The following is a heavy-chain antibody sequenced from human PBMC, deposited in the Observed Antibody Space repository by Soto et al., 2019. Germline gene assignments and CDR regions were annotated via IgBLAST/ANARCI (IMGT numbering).Heavy chain of an antibody. V-gene: IGHV3-74*01. D-gene: IGHD1-26*01. CDR3: ATVAYSGSFFAH. J-gene: IGHJ5*02. CDR2: INGDGSST. CDR1: GFTFSSNW. Sequence: PGGSLRLSCAAAGFTFSSNWMYWVRQAPGKGLVWVSRINGDGSSTTYAASVKGRFTIARDNAKNTLYLQMNSLSAEDTAVYYCATVAYSGSFFAHWGQGTLVTVSS.